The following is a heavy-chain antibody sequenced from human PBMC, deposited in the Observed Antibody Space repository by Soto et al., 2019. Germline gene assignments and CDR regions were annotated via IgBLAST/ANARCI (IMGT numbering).Heavy chain of an antibody. D-gene: IGHD3-16*02. Sequence: DVQLMESGGCLVQPGGSLRLSCAASGFTFSYYWMTWVRQAPGKGLEWVANIRRDGGEEHYVDSVKGRFSVSRDNAKESLYLQMNSLRIEDTAVYYYAREATYRASIVYYDVFDILGQGTMVTVSS. J-gene: IGHJ3*02. CDR1: GFTFSYYW. CDR2: IRRDGGEE. CDR3: AREATYRASIVYYDVFDI. V-gene: IGHV3-7*05.